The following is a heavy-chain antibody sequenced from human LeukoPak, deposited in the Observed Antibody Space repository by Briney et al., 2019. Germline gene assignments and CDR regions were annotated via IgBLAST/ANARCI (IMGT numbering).Heavy chain of an antibody. J-gene: IGHJ4*02. V-gene: IGHV3-21*01. CDR1: GFTFSSYS. Sequence: GRSLRLSCAASGFTFSSYSMNWVRQAPGKGLEWVSSSSSSSSYIYYADSVEGRFTISRDNAKNSLYLQMNSLRAEDTAVYYCARDSEPDFWSGYYCLDYWGQGTLVTVSS. CDR2: SSSSSSYI. CDR3: ARDSEPDFWSGYYCLDY. D-gene: IGHD3-3*01.